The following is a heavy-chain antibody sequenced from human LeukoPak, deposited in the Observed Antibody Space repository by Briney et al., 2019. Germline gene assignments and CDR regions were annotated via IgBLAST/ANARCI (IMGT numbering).Heavy chain of an antibody. CDR3: ARYQPRTKGFDY. J-gene: IGHJ4*02. Sequence: ASVKVSCKASGGTFSSYAISWVRQAPGQGLEWMGGIIPIFGTANYAQKFQGRVTITADESTSTAYMELSSLRSEDTAVYYCARYQPRTKGFDYWGQGTLVTVSS. CDR2: IIPIFGTA. V-gene: IGHV1-69*13. CDR1: GGTFSSYA. D-gene: IGHD2-2*01.